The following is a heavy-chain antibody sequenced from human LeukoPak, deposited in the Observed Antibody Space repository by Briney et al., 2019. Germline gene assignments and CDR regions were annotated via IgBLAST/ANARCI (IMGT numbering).Heavy chain of an antibody. CDR2: INHSGST. J-gene: IGHJ4*02. V-gene: IGHV4-34*01. D-gene: IGHD2-2*01. Sequence: SETLSLTCAVYGGSFSGYYWSWIRQPPGKGLEWIGEINHSGSTNYNPSLKSRVTISVGTPKNQFSLKLSSVTAADTAVYYCARGREDIVVVPAVSLDFDYWGQGTLVTVSS. CDR1: GGSFSGYY. CDR3: ARGREDIVVVPAVSLDFDY.